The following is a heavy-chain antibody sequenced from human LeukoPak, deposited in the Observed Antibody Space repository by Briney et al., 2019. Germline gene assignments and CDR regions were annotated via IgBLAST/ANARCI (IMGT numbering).Heavy chain of an antibody. V-gene: IGHV1-46*01. D-gene: IGHD2-15*01. CDR3: AKRRGGGNWFDP. CDR1: GYTFTSYY. CDR2: INPSGGST. J-gene: IGHJ5*02. Sequence: KPGASVKVSCKASGYTFTSYYMHWVRQAPGQGLEWMGIINPSGGSTSYAQKFQGRVTMTRDTSTSTVYMELNSLRAEDTAVYYCAKRRGGGNWFDPWGQGTLVTVSS.